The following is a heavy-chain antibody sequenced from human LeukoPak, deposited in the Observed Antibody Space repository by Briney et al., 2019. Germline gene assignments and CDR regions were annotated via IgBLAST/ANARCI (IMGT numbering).Heavy chain of an antibody. V-gene: IGHV3-23*01. D-gene: IGHD5-18*01. CDR1: GFTFSSYA. CDR2: ISGSGGST. Sequence: SGGSLRLSCAASGFTFSSYAMSWVRQAPGKGLEWVSAISGSGGSTYYADSVKGRLTISRDNSKNTLYLQMNRLRAEDTAVYYCAKVRGVDTAMVPLLYFDYWGQGTLVTVSS. J-gene: IGHJ4*02. CDR3: AKVRGVDTAMVPLLYFDY.